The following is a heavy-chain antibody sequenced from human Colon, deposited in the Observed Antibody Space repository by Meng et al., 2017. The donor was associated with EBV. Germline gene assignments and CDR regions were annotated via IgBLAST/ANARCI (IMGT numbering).Heavy chain of an antibody. V-gene: IGHV4-4*02. CDR2: IYHSGST. J-gene: IGHJ4*02. Sequence: VQLQGSGPGLVKPSETLSLPCAVSGGSISSVYWWTWFRQSPGKGLEWIGEIYHSGSTNYNPSLKSRVTISVDKSKNQFSLKLTSVTAADTAVYYCARGGYYSFDYWGQRTLVTVSS. CDR3: ARGGYYSFDY. CDR1: GGSISSVYW. D-gene: IGHD5-18*01.